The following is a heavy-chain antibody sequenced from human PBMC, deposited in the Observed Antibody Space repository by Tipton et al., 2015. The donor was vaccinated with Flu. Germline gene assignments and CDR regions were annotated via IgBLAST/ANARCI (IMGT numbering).Heavy chain of an antibody. CDR3: ASEGWGAPYFDY. J-gene: IGHJ4*02. V-gene: IGHV3-23*01. D-gene: IGHD3-16*01. CDR1: GFTFSGYG. CDR2: ISGSGGST. Sequence: SLRLSCAASGFTFSGYGMHWVRQAPGKGLEWVSAISGSGGSTYYADSVKGRFTISRDNSKNTLYLQMNSLRAEDTAVYYCASEGWGAPYFDYWGQGTLVTVSS.